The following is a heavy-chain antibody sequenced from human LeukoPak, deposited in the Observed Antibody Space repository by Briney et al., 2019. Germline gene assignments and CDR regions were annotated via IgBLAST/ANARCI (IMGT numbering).Heavy chain of an antibody. J-gene: IGHJ4*02. CDR3: TTDYGDYVFRSDC. V-gene: IGHV3-15*01. CDR1: GFTFSNAW. Sequence: PGGSLRLSCAASGFTFSNAWMSWVRQAPGKGLEWVGRIKSKTDGGTTDYAAPVKGRFTISRDDSKNTLSLQMNSLKTEDTAVYYCTTDYGDYVFRSDCWGQGTLVTVSS. CDR2: IKSKTDGGTT. D-gene: IGHD4-17*01.